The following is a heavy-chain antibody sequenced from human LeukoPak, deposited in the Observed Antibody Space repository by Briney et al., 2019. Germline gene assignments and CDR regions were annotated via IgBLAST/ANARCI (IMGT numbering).Heavy chain of an antibody. Sequence: PSETLSLTCAVYGGSFSGYYWSWIRQSPGKGLEWIGEINHSGSTNYNPSLKSRVTISVDTSKNQFSLKLSSVTPEDTAVYYCARDGMVAADALDYYYYMDVWGKGTTVTVSS. CDR1: GGSFSGYY. V-gene: IGHV4-34*01. J-gene: IGHJ6*03. D-gene: IGHD2-15*01. CDR2: INHSGST. CDR3: ARDGMVAADALDYYYYMDV.